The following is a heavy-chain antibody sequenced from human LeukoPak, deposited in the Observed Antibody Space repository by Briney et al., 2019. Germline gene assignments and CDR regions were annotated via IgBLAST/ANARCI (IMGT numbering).Heavy chain of an antibody. Sequence: GGSLRLSCAASGFTFSSYSMNWVRQAPGKGLEWVSSISSSSYIYYADSVKGRFTISRDNAKNSLYLQMNSLRAEDTAVYYCARDCSSTSCYEAPPNFDYWGQGTLVTVSS. J-gene: IGHJ4*02. CDR2: ISSSSYI. CDR1: GFTFSSYS. CDR3: ARDCSSTSCYEAPPNFDY. D-gene: IGHD2-2*01. V-gene: IGHV3-21*01.